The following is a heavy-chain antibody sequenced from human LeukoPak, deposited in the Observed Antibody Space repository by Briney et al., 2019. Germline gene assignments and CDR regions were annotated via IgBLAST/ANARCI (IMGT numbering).Heavy chain of an antibody. V-gene: IGHV3-23*01. Sequence: PGGSLRLSCAASGFTFSNYAMSWVRQAPGKGLEWVSGISGSGDITYYADSVKGRFTISRDNSKNTLYLQINSLRAEDTAAYYCAKDRSDSSSWYCVDVWGQGTTVTVSS. D-gene: IGHD6-13*01. CDR2: ISGSGDIT. CDR3: AKDRSDSSSWYCVDV. J-gene: IGHJ6*02. CDR1: GFTFSNYA.